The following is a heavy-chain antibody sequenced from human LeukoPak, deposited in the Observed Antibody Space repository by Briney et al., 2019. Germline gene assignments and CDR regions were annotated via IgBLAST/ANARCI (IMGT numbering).Heavy chain of an antibody. CDR3: ARLPDYDSDAFGI. CDR1: GFTFSSYW. J-gene: IGHJ3*02. Sequence: GGSLRLSCAASGFTFSSYWMSWVRQAPGKGLEWVANIKQDGSEKYYVDSVKGRFTISRDNAKNSLYLQMNSLRAEDTAVYYCARLPDYDSDAFGIWGQGTMVTVS. D-gene: IGHD3-22*01. CDR2: IKQDGSEK. V-gene: IGHV3-7*01.